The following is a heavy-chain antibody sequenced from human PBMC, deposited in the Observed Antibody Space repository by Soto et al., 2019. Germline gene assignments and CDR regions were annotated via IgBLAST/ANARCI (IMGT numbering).Heavy chain of an antibody. Sequence: PGGSLRLSCAASGFSFSSYGMHWVRQAPGKGLKWVAVISYDGRNKYYADSVKGRFTISRDNSKSTLYLQMNSLRAEDTAVYYCAKYVGFSNSWYLDYWGQGTLVTVSS. CDR1: GFSFSSYG. J-gene: IGHJ4*02. CDR3: AKYVGFSNSWYLDY. D-gene: IGHD6-13*01. V-gene: IGHV3-30*18. CDR2: ISYDGRNK.